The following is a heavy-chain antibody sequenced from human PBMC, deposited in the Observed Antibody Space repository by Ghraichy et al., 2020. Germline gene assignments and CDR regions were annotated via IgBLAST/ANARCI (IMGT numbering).Heavy chain of an antibody. CDR1: GFTFGRYW. CDR3: ARGRVQYCTSTSCALWFDP. CDR2: IDSDGRNR. J-gene: IGHJ5*02. V-gene: IGHV3-74*01. Sequence: SCSASGFTFGRYWMHWVRQAPGKGPVWVSRIDSDGRNRIYADSVKGRFIISRDNDKNILYLQMNSLRAEDTAVYYCARGRVQYCTSTSCALWFDPWGQGTLVTVSS. D-gene: IGHD2-2*01.